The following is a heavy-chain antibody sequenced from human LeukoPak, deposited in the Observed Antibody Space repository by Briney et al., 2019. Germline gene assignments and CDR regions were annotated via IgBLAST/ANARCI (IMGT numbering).Heavy chain of an antibody. CDR2: INHSGST. Sequence: PSETLSLTCAVYGGSFSGYYWSWIRQPPGKGLEWIGEINHSGSTNYNPSLKSRLTISVDTSKNQFSLKLSSVTAADTAVYYCARGQNSYYGRSTHYYFDYWGQGTLVTVSS. CDR1: GGSFSGYY. CDR3: ARGQNSYYGRSTHYYFDY. V-gene: IGHV4-34*01. D-gene: IGHD3-10*01. J-gene: IGHJ4*02.